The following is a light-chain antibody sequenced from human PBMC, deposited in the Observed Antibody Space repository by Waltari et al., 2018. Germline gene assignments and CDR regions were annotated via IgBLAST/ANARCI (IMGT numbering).Light chain of an antibody. CDR3: QQSYSIAT. Sequence: IQLTQSPSSPSASLGDRVTITCRASQNIDIYLNWYQQRPGKAPNVLISVASNLRSGVPSRFSGSGSGTVFTLTINNLQPEDFATYYCQQSYSIATFGQGTKLEMK. J-gene: IGKJ2*01. CDR1: QNIDIY. CDR2: VAS. V-gene: IGKV1-39*01.